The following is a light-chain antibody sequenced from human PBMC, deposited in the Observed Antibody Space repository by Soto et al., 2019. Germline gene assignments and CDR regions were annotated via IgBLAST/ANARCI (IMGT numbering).Light chain of an antibody. CDR3: QQRSNWLLT. Sequence: EIVLTQSPATLSLSPGERATLSCRASPSVSSYLAWYQQKPGQAPRLLIYDASNRATGIPARFSGSVSGTDFTLTISSLEPEDCGVYSCQQRSNWLLTFGGGTKVEIK. J-gene: IGKJ4*02. V-gene: IGKV3-11*01. CDR2: DAS. CDR1: PSVSSY.